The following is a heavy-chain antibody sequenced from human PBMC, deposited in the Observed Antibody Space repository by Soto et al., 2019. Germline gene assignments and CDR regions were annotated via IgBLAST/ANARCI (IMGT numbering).Heavy chain of an antibody. CDR1: GGSISSGGYY. CDR3: ATSSGIAVEDAFDI. CDR2: IYYSGST. Sequence: QVQLQESGPGLVKPSQTLSLTCTVSGGSISSGGYYWSWIRQHPGKGLEWIGYIYYSGSTYYNPSLESRVTISVDTSKNQFSLKLSSVTAADTAVYYCATSSGIAVEDAFDIWGQGTMVTVSS. D-gene: IGHD6-19*01. J-gene: IGHJ3*02. V-gene: IGHV4-31*03.